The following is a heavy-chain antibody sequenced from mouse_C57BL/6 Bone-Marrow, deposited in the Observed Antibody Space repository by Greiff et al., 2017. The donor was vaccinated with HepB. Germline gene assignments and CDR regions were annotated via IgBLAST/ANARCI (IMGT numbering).Heavy chain of an antibody. CDR3: ARSLYYAMDY. Sequence: QVQLKQPGAELVRPGSSVKLSCKASGYTFTSYWMDWVKQRPGQGLEWIGNIYPSDSETHYNQKFKDKATLTVDKSSSTAYMQLSSLTSEDSAVYYCARSLYYAMDYWGQGTSVTVSS. V-gene: IGHV1-61*01. CDR2: IYPSDSET. J-gene: IGHJ4*01. CDR1: GYTFTSYW.